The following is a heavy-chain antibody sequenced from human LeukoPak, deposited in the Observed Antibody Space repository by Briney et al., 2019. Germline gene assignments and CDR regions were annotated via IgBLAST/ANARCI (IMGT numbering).Heavy chain of an antibody. CDR1: GGTFSSYA. Sequence: SVKVSCKASGGTFSSYAISWVRQAPGQGLEWMGRIIPIFGIANYAQKFQGRVTITADKSTSTAYMELSSLRSEDTAVYYCARGGVATIEDYGDYETVSSFDPWGQGTLVTVTS. CDR2: IIPIFGIA. D-gene: IGHD4-17*01. CDR3: ARGGVATIEDYGDYETVSSFDP. J-gene: IGHJ5*02. V-gene: IGHV1-69*04.